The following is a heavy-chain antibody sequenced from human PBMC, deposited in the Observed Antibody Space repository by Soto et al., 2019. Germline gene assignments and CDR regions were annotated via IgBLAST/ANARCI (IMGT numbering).Heavy chain of an antibody. Sequence: SETLSLTCAVSGASIGSYYWSWIRQSPGKGMEWIGYIFYGGSTNYNPSLKSRVSMSVDTSENRLSLRLTSGTSADTAVYHCARGGSYASTNFDHWGQGALVTVS. CDR1: GASIGSYY. V-gene: IGHV4-59*01. J-gene: IGHJ4*02. CDR3: ARGGSYASTNFDH. D-gene: IGHD3-16*01. CDR2: IFYGGST.